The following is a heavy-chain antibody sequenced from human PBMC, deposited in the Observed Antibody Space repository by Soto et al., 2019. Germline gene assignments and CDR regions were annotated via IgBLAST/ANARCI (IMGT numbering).Heavy chain of an antibody. CDR2: INHSGST. J-gene: IGHJ6*03. D-gene: IGHD3-3*01. CDR1: GGSFSGYY. V-gene: IGHV4-34*01. Sequence: SETLSLTCAVYGGSFSGYYWSWIRQPPGKGLEWIGEINHSGSTNYNPSLKSRVTISVDTSKNQFSLKLSSVTAADTAVYYCARVGWSGYYYYYYYYMDVWGEGTTVTVSS. CDR3: ARVGWSGYYYYYYYYMDV.